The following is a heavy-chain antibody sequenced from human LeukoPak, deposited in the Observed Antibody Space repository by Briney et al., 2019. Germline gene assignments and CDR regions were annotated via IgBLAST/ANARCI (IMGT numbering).Heavy chain of an antibody. Sequence: GGSLRLSCAASGFTFSNAWMSWFRQAPGKGLEWVGRIKSKTDGGTTDYAAPVKGRFTISRDDSKNTLYLQMNSLKTEDTAVYYCTTMDTAMLSGDYWGQGTLVTVSS. D-gene: IGHD5-18*01. J-gene: IGHJ4*02. CDR2: IKSKTDGGTT. CDR1: GFTFSNAW. V-gene: IGHV3-15*01. CDR3: TTMDTAMLSGDY.